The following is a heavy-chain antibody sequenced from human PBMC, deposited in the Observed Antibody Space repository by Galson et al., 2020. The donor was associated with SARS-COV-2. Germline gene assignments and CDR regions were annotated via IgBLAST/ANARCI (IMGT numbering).Heavy chain of an antibody. D-gene: IGHD2-2*01. CDR3: TTSGGAENIVVRGAS. V-gene: IGHV3-15*01. CDR1: GFTFSNAW. J-gene: IGHJ4*02. Sequence: GESLKISCAASGFTFSNAWMNWVRQAPGKGLEWIGRIRSKTDAGPIDYAAPVKDRFTIPRDDSKNTLYLQMNSLKTEDTAVYYCTTSGGAENIVVRGASWGQGTLVTVSS. CDR2: IRSKTDAGPI.